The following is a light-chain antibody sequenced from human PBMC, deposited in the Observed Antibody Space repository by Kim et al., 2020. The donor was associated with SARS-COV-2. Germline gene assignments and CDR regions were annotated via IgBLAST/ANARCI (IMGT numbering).Light chain of an antibody. V-gene: IGKV1-39*01. CDR1: QSISTY. CDR2: AAS. Sequence: AAVEDRVTITCRASQSISTYLMWYQQRPGRAPKLLIYAASSLQSGVPARFSGSGAGTDFTLTISSLQPEDFATYYCQQSYETPRTFGQGTKVDIK. CDR3: QQSYETPRT. J-gene: IGKJ1*01.